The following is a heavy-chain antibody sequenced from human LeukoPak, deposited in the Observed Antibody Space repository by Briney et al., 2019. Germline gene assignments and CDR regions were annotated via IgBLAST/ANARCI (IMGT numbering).Heavy chain of an antibody. V-gene: IGHV1-2*02. D-gene: IGHD6-19*01. CDR2: INPNSGGT. CDR3: ARGGQWLVLEDWFDP. CDR1: GYTFTGYY. J-gene: IGHJ5*02. Sequence: ASVKVSCKASGYTFTGYYMHWVRQAPGQGLEWMGWINPNSGGTNYAQKFQGRVTMTRDTSTSTAYMELSRLRSDDTAVYYCARGGQWLVLEDWFDPWGQGTLVTVSS.